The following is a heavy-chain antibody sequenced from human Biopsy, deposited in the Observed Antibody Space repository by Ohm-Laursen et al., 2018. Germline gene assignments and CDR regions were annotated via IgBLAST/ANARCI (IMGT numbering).Heavy chain of an antibody. J-gene: IGHJ5*02. Sequence: SVKVSCKASGYTFTSYDITWVRQASGQGPEWIGWMNPVSGNSNFGQKFRGRVTVTSDTSISTAYMELSGLTSDDTATYYCGRAVRNQLLTDPWGRGTLVTVTS. CDR2: MNPVSGNS. V-gene: IGHV1-8*01. D-gene: IGHD1-7*01. CDR1: GYTFTSYD. CDR3: GRAVRNQLLTDP.